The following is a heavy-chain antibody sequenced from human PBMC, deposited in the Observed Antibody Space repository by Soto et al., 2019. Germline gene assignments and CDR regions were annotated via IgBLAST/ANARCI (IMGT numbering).Heavy chain of an antibody. CDR2: ISGSGGII. CDR1: GFTFGGFY. CDR3: GRDTYYDGSGYHSGGVDF. J-gene: IGHJ4*02. D-gene: IGHD3-22*01. Sequence: QVLLVESGGGSVKPGGSLRLSCAASGFTFGGFYMGWIRQAPGRGLEWVSFISGSGGIIYLADSVKGRFAISRDNTKNSLYLQMNSLRAEDTAVYYCGRDTYYDGSGYHSGGVDFWGQGTLVTVSS. V-gene: IGHV3-11*01.